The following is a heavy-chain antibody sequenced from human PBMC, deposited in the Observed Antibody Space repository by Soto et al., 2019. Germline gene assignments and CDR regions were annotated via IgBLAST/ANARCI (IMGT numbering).Heavy chain of an antibody. Sequence: GGSLRLSCAASGFTFSSYGMHWVRQAPGKGLEWVAVISYDGSNKYYADSVKGRFTISRDNSKNTLYLQMNSLRAEDTAVYYCAKDGGYCSGGSCYGNFDYWGQGTLVTVSS. CDR3: AKDGGYCSGGSCYGNFDY. J-gene: IGHJ4*02. D-gene: IGHD2-15*01. CDR2: ISYDGSNK. CDR1: GFTFSSYG. V-gene: IGHV3-30*18.